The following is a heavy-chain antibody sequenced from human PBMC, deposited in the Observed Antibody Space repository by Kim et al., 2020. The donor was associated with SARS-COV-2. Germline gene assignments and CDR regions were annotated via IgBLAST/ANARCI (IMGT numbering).Heavy chain of an antibody. CDR3: AKDGDIVVVVAATDYFDY. CDR1: GFTFSSYA. Sequence: GGSLRLSCAASGFTFSSYAMSWVRQAPGKGLEWVSAISGSGGSTYYADSVKGRFTISRDNSKNTLYLQMNSLRAEDTAVYYCAKDGDIVVVVAATDYFDYWGQGTLVTVSS. J-gene: IGHJ4*02. V-gene: IGHV3-23*01. D-gene: IGHD2-15*01. CDR2: ISGSGGST.